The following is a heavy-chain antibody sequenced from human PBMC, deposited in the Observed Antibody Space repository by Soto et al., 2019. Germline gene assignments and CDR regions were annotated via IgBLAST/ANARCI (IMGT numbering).Heavy chain of an antibody. CDR3: ARVAGSQDYYYGMDV. D-gene: IGHD6-13*01. J-gene: IGHJ6*02. CDR2: INPSGGST. Sequence: ASVKVSCKASGYTFTSYYMHWVRQAPGQGLEWLGIINPSGGSTSYAQKFQGRVTMTRDTSTSTVYMELSSLRSEDTAVYYCARVAGSQDYYYGMDVWGQGTTVTVSS. V-gene: IGHV1-46*01. CDR1: GYTFTSYY.